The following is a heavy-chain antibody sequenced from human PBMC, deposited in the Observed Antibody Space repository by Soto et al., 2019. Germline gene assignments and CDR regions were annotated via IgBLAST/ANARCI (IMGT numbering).Heavy chain of an antibody. CDR2: IYYSGST. D-gene: IGHD4-17*01. V-gene: IGHV4-30-4*01. J-gene: IGHJ4*02. CDR3: ALYGGNSVYFDS. CDR1: GGSISSGDYY. Sequence: QVQLQESGPGLVKPSQTLSLTCTVSGGSISSGDYYWSWIRQPPGKGLEWIGYIYYSGSTYYNSYPNKPVNIEVATSTNQLTPTLSSVTAADTSVYYCALYGGNSVYFDSWGEETLGTVSS.